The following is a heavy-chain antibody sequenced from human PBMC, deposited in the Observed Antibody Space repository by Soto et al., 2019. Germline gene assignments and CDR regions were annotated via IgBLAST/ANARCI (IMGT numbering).Heavy chain of an antibody. J-gene: IGHJ4*02. CDR3: GKYRQPDGRWPFDH. Sequence: EVLLLESGGGLVQSGGSLRLTCAASGFTFSTYTMSWVRQAPGEGLEWVSGIIQSGETFYADSVKGRFTISRDNSNNMLYLQIQSLRADDTAVYYCGKYRQPDGRWPFDHWGQGTLVTVSS. V-gene: IGHV3-23*01. D-gene: IGHD2-2*01. CDR2: IIQSGET. CDR1: GFTFSTYT.